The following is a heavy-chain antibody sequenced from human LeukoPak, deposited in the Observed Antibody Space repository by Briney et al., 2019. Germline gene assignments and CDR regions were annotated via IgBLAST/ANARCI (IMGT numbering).Heavy chain of an antibody. J-gene: IGHJ4*02. CDR3: ARNSRVASTSGLNY. V-gene: IGHV1-24*01. Sequence: ASVKVSCKVSGYTLTELSMHWVRQAPGKGLEWMGGFDPEDGETIYAQTFQGRVTITADESTSAVFMELSSLRSDDTAFYYCARNSRVASTSGLNYWGQGTLVTVSS. CDR1: GYTLTELS. CDR2: FDPEDGET. D-gene: IGHD4-23*01.